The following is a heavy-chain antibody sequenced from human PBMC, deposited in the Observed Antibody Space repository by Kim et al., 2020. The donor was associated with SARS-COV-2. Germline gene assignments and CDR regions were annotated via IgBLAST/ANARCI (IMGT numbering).Heavy chain of an antibody. CDR2: IHYMAGA. V-gene: IGHV4-31*01. D-gene: IGHD4-4*01. CDR3: ARWATTQRGWFDP. J-gene: IGHJ5*02. CDR1: FFFFFFFFFS. Sequence: SETLSLICSFSFFFFFFFFFSFLFFLPLSLMGLEWIAYIHYMAGAYFMLFPRILVSISVDTSKNQFSLNLFSVTAADTAVYYCARWATTQRGWFDPWGQGTLVTVSS.